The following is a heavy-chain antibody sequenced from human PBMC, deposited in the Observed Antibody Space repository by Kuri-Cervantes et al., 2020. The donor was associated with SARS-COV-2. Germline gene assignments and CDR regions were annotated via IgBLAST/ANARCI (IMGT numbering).Heavy chain of an antibody. CDR2: IIPIFGTA. CDR3: ARGPHNAFDI. CDR1: GGTFSSYA. Sequence: SVKVSCKASGGTFSSYAISWVRQAPGQGLEWMGGIIPIFGTANYAQKFQGGVTITTDESTSTAYMELSSLRSEDTAVYYCARGPHNAFDIWGQGTMVTVSS. J-gene: IGHJ3*02. V-gene: IGHV1-69*05.